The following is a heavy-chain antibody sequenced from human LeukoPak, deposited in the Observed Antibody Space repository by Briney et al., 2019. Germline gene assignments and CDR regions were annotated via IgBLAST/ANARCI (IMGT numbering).Heavy chain of an antibody. Sequence: TSENLSLTCTVSGGSISSSSYYWGWIRQPPGKGLEWIGSIYYSGSTYYNPSLKSRVTISVDTSKNQFSLKLSSVTAADTAVYYCARVRGDYTFDYWGQGTLVTVSS. V-gene: IGHV4-39*07. CDR2: IYYSGST. CDR1: GGSISSSSYY. J-gene: IGHJ4*02. CDR3: ARVRGDYTFDY. D-gene: IGHD4-17*01.